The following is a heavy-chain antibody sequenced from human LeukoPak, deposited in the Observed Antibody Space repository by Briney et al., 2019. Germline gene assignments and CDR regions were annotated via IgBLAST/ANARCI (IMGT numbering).Heavy chain of an antibody. CDR2: INPNSGNT. D-gene: IGHD6-19*01. CDR1: GYTFTSYD. Sequence: ASVKVSCKASGYTFTSYDINWVRQATGQGLEWMGWINPNSGNTGYAQKFQGRVTMTRNTSISTAYMELSSLRSEDTAVYYCARRGRIAVAVNWFDPWGQGTMVTVSS. J-gene: IGHJ3*01. CDR3: ARRGRIAVAVNWFDP. V-gene: IGHV1-8*01.